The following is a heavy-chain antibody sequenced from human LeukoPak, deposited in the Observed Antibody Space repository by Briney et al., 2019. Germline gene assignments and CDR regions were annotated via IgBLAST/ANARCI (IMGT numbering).Heavy chain of an antibody. CDR2: ISSSGSTI. CDR3: ARVMFRYNLDY. D-gene: IGHD1-14*01. J-gene: IGHJ4*02. CDR1: GFTFSSYE. Sequence: GGSLRLSCAASGFTFSSYEMNWVRQAPGKGLEWVSYISSSGSTIYYADSVKGRFTISRDNAKNSLYLQMNSLRAEDTAVYYCARVMFRYNLDYWGQGTLVTVSS. V-gene: IGHV3-48*03.